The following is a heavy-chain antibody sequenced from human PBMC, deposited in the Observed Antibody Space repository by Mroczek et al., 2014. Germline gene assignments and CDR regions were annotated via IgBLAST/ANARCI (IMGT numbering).Heavy chain of an antibody. CDR1: GYTFTGYY. J-gene: IGHJ6*02. D-gene: IGHD2-21*02. V-gene: IGHV1-2*02. CDR3: AVAYCGGDCYSGVDYYYGMDV. CDR2: INPNSGGT. Sequence: QVQLVQSGAEVKKPGASVKVSCKASGYTFTGYYMHWVRQAPGQGLEWMGWINPNSGGTNYAQKFQGRVTMTRDTSISTAYMELSRLRSDDTAVYYCAVAYCGGDCYSGVDYYYGMDVWGQGTTVTVS.